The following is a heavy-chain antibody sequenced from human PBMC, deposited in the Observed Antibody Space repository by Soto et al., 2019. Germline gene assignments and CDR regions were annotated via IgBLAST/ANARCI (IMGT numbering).Heavy chain of an antibody. CDR1: GFTFSSYA. CDR2: ISYDGSNK. CDR3: ASLRRDDAIDY. J-gene: IGHJ4*02. Sequence: GGSLRLSCAASGFTFSSYAMHWVRQAPGKGLEWVAVISYDGSNKYYADSVKGRFTISRDNSKNTLYLQMNSLRAEDTAVYYCASLRRDDAIDYWGQGTLVTVSS. D-gene: IGHD1-1*01. V-gene: IGHV3-30-3*01.